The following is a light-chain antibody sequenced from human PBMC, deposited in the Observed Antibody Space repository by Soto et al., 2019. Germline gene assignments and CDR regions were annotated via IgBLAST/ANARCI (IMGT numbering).Light chain of an antibody. V-gene: IGKV1-27*01. CDR2: AAS. CDR1: QGISSY. J-gene: IGKJ5*01. Sequence: DIQMTQSPSSLSASVGDRVTITCRASQGISSYLAWYQQKPGKVPKLLIYAASTLQSGVPSRFSGSGSGTDFTLTISSLQPEDVATYYCQKYNSAPSITFGQGTRLEI. CDR3: QKYNSAPSIT.